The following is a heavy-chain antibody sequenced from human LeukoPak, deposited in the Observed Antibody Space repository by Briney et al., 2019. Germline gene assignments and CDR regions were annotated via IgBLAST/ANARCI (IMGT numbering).Heavy chain of an antibody. J-gene: IGHJ6*02. CDR1: AFTFSTYA. CDR2: ISVSGDKT. V-gene: IGHV3-23*01. D-gene: IGHD2-15*01. Sequence: PGGSLRLSSAASAFTFSTYAMSWVRQAPGKGLEWVSAISVSGDKTYYAGSVKGRYTISRDNSKNTLFLQMNSLRAEDTAVYYCAKLAAASEYSFTDVWGQGTTVTVSS. CDR3: AKLAAASEYSFTDV.